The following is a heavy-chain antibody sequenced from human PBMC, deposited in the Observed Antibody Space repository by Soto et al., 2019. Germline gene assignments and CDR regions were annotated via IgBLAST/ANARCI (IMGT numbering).Heavy chain of an antibody. Sequence: EGSLRLSCAASGFTFSSYGMSWVRQAPGKGLEWVSIISNSGGSTYYADSVKGRFTISRDNSKNTLYLQMNSLRAEDTAVYYCDKRMASGWEFYTPFDYWGQRTLVTVSS. CDR3: DKRMASGWEFYTPFDY. J-gene: IGHJ4*02. D-gene: IGHD6-19*01. V-gene: IGHV3-23*01. CDR1: GFTFSSYG. CDR2: ISNSGGST.